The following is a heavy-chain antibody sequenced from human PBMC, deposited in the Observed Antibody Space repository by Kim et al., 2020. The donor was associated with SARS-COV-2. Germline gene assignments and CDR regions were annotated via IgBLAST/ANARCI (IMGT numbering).Heavy chain of an antibody. J-gene: IGHJ4*02. V-gene: IGHV4-39*01. CDR2: T. CDR3: SMGDTSGYYDY. D-gene: IGHD3-22*01. Sequence: TPSTPALKSRVPISVDTAKNQFSLELSSVTAADTAVYYCSMGDTSGYYDYWGQGTLVTVSS.